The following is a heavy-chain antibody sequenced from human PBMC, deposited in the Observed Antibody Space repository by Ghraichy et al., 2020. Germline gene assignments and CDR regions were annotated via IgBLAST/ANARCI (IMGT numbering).Heavy chain of an antibody. Sequence: SCAASGFTFSSYWMSWVRQAPGKGLEWVANIKQDGSEKYYVDSVKGRFTISRDNAKNSLYLQMNSLRAEDTAVYYCARDGAAGLWYFDYWGQGTLVTVSS. CDR3: ARDGAAGLWYFDY. V-gene: IGHV3-7*01. D-gene: IGHD6-13*01. CDR1: GFTFSSYW. J-gene: IGHJ4*02. CDR2: IKQDGSEK.